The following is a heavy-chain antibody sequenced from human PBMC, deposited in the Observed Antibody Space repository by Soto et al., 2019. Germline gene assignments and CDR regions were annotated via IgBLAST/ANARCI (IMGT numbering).Heavy chain of an antibody. Sequence: VGSLRLSCAASGFKFSNYAMSWVRQAPGKGLEWVSLISATGGGTYYADSVKGRFTISRDNSHNTLYLQVHSLTAEDTAVYYCAKDRRAGGNSAFYFDFWGQGAQVTVS. V-gene: IGHV3-23*01. J-gene: IGHJ4*02. CDR2: ISATGGGT. CDR1: GFKFSNYA. CDR3: AKDRRAGGNSAFYFDF. D-gene: IGHD3-16*01.